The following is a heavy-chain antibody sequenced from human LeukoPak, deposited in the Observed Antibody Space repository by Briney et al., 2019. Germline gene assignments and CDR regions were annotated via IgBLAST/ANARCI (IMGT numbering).Heavy chain of an antibody. J-gene: IGHJ4*02. Sequence: GGSLRLSCTASGFTFDDFAIHWVRQFPGKGLEWVSGISDSGSTAFYADSVKGRFTSSRDNPKSTLYLQMNSLRAEDTAVYYCAKDIQTWPRFPDYWGQGTLVTVSS. CDR3: AKDIQTWPRFPDY. CDR2: ISDSGSTA. D-gene: IGHD5-12*01. V-gene: IGHV3-23*01. CDR1: GFTFDDFA.